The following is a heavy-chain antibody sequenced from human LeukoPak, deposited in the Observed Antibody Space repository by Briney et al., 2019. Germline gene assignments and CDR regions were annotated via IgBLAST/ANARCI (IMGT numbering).Heavy chain of an antibody. Sequence: GGSLRLSCAASGFTVSSTYMSWVRQAPGKGLEWVSVIYSGGFTYYADSVKGRFTISRDNSKNTLYLQMNSLRGDDTAVYYCAKDGTSYYYIYYWGQGTLVTVSS. V-gene: IGHV3-66*02. CDR1: GFTVSSTY. D-gene: IGHD2/OR15-2a*01. CDR2: IYSGGFT. CDR3: AKDGTSYYYIYY. J-gene: IGHJ4*02.